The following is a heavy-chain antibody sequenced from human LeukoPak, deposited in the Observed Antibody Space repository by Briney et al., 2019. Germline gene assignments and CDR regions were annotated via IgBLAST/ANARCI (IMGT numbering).Heavy chain of an antibody. Sequence: SGPTLVNPTQTLTLTCTFSGFSLSNNGMCVSWIRQPPGKALEWLARLDCDDSKYYSTSLRTRLTISQDTSKHQVVLTMTNMDPVDTATYYCARVYRDFSSSCPLDSWGQGTLVTVSS. V-gene: IGHV2-70*11. J-gene: IGHJ5*01. CDR3: ARVYRDFSSSCPLDS. D-gene: IGHD6-13*01. CDR2: LDCDDSK. CDR1: GFSLSNNGMC.